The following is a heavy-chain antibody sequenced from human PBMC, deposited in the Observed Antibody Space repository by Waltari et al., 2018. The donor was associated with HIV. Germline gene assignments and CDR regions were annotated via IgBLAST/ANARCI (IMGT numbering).Heavy chain of an antibody. D-gene: IGHD6-19*01. Sequence: EVQLVESGGGLVQPGGSLRLSCAASGFTFSSYSMNWVRQAPGKGMGWVSYISSSRSTIYYADSGKGRFTISRDNAKNSLYLQMNSLRAEDTAVYYCARDHSRGWVYWGQGTLVTVSS. CDR3: ARDHSRGWVY. CDR1: GFTFSSYS. V-gene: IGHV3-48*04. CDR2: ISSSRSTI. J-gene: IGHJ4*02.